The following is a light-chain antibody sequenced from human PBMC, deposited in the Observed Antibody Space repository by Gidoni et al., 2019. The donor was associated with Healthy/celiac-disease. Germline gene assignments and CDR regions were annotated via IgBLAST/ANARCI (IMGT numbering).Light chain of an antibody. CDR1: QSISSY. CDR3: QQSYSTPPT. CDR2: AAS. J-gene: IGKJ5*01. V-gene: IGKV1-39*01. Sequence: IQMTQSPSSLSASVGDRVTITCRASQSISSYLNWYQQKPGKAPKLLIYAASSLQSGVPSRFSGSGSGTDFTLTISSLQPEEFATYYCQQSYSTPPTFGQGTRLEIK.